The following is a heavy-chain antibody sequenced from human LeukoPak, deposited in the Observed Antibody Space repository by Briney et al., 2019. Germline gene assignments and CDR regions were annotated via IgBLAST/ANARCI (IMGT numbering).Heavy chain of an antibody. CDR3: ARAPTASERPFDYYDDGMDV. CDR1: GGSISSYY. V-gene: IGHV4-59*01. J-gene: IGHJ6*02. Sequence: PSETLSLTCTASGGSISSYYWSWIRQPPGKGLEWIGYIYSSGSTTSNASLKSRVTISVDTSKNQFSLKLSSVTAADTAVYYCARAPTASERPFDYYDDGMDVWGQGTTVTAPS. CDR2: IYSSGST. D-gene: IGHD2-21*02.